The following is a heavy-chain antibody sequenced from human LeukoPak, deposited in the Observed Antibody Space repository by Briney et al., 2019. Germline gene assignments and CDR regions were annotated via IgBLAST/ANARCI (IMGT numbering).Heavy chain of an antibody. V-gene: IGHV1-24*01. J-gene: IGHJ4*02. CDR1: GYTLTELS. Sequence: ASVKVSCXVSGYTLTELSMHWVRQAPGKGLEWMGGFDPEDGETIYAQKFQGRVTMTEDTSTDTAYMELSSLRSEDTAVYYCATEYSSGWYGGFDYWGQGTLVTVSS. CDR3: ATEYSSGWYGGFDY. D-gene: IGHD6-19*01. CDR2: FDPEDGET.